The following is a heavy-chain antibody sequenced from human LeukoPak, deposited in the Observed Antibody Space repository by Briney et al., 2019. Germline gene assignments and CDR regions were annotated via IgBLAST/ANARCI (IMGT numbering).Heavy chain of an antibody. CDR2: IIPIFGTA. Sequence: SVKVSCKASGGTFSSYAISWVRQAPGQGLEWMGGIIPIFGTANYAQKFQGRVTITADESTSTAYMELSSLRSEDTAVYYCARENCSGGSSYNHFDYWGQGTLVTVSS. D-gene: IGHD2-15*01. V-gene: IGHV1-69*13. J-gene: IGHJ4*02. CDR1: GGTFSSYA. CDR3: ARENCSGGSSYNHFDY.